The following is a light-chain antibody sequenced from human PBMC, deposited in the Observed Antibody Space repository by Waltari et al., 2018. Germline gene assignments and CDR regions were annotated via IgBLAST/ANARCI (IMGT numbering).Light chain of an antibody. CDR3: QVWDSSGDLLVI. Sequence: SYVLTQPHSVSVAPGQTARITCGGDTITAKRVHRSQQKPGQAPVVVVFDDSDRPSGIPVRFSGANSGNTAILTISRVEGGDEADYFCQVWDSSGDLLVIFGGGTKLTVL. V-gene: IGLV3-21*02. CDR1: TITAKR. J-gene: IGLJ2*01. CDR2: DDS.